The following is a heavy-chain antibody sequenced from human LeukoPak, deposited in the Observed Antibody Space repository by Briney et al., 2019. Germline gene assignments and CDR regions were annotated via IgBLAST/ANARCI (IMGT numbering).Heavy chain of an antibody. D-gene: IGHD4-17*01. V-gene: IGHV3-7*01. CDR1: GFTFNRYW. J-gene: IGHJ4*02. Sequence: PGGSLRLSCAASGFTFNRYWMSWVRQAPGKGLEWVANIKEDGSEKYYVDSVKGRFTISRDNAKNSLYLQMNSLRAEDTAVYYCARDRRLRHWDYFDYWGQGTLVTVSS. CDR3: ARDRRLRHWDYFDY. CDR2: IKEDGSEK.